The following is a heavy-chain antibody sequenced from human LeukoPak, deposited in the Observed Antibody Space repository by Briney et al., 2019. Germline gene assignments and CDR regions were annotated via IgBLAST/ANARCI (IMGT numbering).Heavy chain of an antibody. D-gene: IGHD2-21*01. Sequence: ASVKVSCKASGYTFSNFDINWVRQATGQGLEWMGWMSPKSGDRGYAQKFQGRVTMTRDTSKTTAYMELSSLRSEDTAVYYCARHVGGWFSRYYFDYWGQGTLVTVSS. CDR3: ARHVGGWFSRYYFDY. CDR2: MSPKSGDR. J-gene: IGHJ4*02. V-gene: IGHV1-8*01. CDR1: GYTFSNFD.